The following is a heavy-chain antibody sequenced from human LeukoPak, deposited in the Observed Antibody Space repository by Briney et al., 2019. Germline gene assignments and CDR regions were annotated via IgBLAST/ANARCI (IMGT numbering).Heavy chain of an antibody. J-gene: IGHJ1*01. Sequence: GGSLRLSCAASGFTFSNYVMHWVRQAPGKGLEWVSGISGSDGATYYADSVRGRFTISRDNSKNTLYLQMNSLRAEDTAVYYCARAPVKYITMTQRGNFQHWGQGTLVTVSS. V-gene: IGHV3-23*01. CDR3: ARAPVKYITMTQRGNFQH. CDR2: ISGSDGAT. D-gene: IGHD3-3*01. CDR1: GFTFSNYV.